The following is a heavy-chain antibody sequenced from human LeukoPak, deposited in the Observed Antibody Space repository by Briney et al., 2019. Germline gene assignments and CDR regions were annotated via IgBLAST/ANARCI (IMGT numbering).Heavy chain of an antibody. V-gene: IGHV4-34*01. D-gene: IGHD2-8*01. Sequence: SETLSLTCAVYGGSFSGYYWSWIRQPPGKGLEWIGEINHSGSTNYNPSLKSRVTISVDTSKNQFSLKLSSVTAADTAVYYCARPRPLGLMVYARYEFDYWGQGTLVTVSS. CDR2: INHSGST. J-gene: IGHJ4*02. CDR1: GGSFSGYY. CDR3: ARPRPLGLMVYARYEFDY.